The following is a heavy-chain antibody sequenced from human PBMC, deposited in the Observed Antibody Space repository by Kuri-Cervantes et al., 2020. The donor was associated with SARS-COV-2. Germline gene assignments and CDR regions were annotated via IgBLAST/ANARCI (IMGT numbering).Heavy chain of an antibody. CDR3: AGGFDYGDYPYYYGMDV. Sequence: ASVKVSCKASGYTFTTYGITWVRQAPGQGLEWMGWISTYNANADYAQKLQGRVTMTTDTSTSIAYMELRSLRSDDTAIYYCAGGFDYGDYPYYYGMDVWGQGTTGTGSS. CDR1: GYTFTTYG. D-gene: IGHD4-17*01. CDR2: ISTYNANA. V-gene: IGHV1-18*04. J-gene: IGHJ6*02.